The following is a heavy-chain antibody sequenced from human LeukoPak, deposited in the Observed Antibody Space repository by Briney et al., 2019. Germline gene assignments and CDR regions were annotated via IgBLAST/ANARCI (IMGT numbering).Heavy chain of an antibody. J-gene: IGHJ3*02. Sequence: SETLSLTCAVYGGSFSGYYWSWIRQPPGKGLEWIGEINHSGSTNYNPSLKSRVTISVDTSKNQFSLKLSSVTAADTAVYYCARHPRPHVVVPAARRLAAFDIWGQGTMVTVSS. CDR1: GGSFSGYY. CDR2: INHSGST. V-gene: IGHV4-34*01. D-gene: IGHD2-2*01. CDR3: ARHPRPHVVVPAARRLAAFDI.